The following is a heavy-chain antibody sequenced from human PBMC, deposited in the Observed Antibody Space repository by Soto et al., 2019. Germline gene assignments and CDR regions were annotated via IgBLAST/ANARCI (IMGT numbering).Heavy chain of an antibody. D-gene: IGHD4-17*01. CDR1: GFTFSSYG. CDR2: IWYDGSNK. Sequence: QVQLVESGGGVVQPGRSLRLSCAASGFTFSSYGMHWVRQAPGKGLEWVAVIWYDGSNKYYADSVKGRFTISRDNSKTTLYLQMNSLRAEDTAVYYCARDPLLGERAWYFDLWGRGTLVTVSS. V-gene: IGHV3-33*01. J-gene: IGHJ2*01. CDR3: ARDPLLGERAWYFDL.